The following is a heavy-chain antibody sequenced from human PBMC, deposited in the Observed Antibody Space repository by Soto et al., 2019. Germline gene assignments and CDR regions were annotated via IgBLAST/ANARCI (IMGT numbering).Heavy chain of an antibody. CDR2: ISGSGGST. CDR1: GFTFSSYA. J-gene: IGHJ4*02. CDR3: AKDGIYGDARPYYFAY. Sequence: GGSLRLSCAASGFTFSSYAMSWVRQAPGKGLKWVSVISGSGGSTYYADSVKGRFTISRDNSKNTLYLQMNSLRAEDLAVYYCAKDGIYGDARPYYFAYWGQGTLVTVSS. V-gene: IGHV3-23*01. D-gene: IGHD4-17*01.